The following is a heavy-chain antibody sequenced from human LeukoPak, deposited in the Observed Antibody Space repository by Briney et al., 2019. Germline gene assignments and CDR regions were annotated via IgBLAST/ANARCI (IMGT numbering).Heavy chain of an antibody. CDR1: GYTFTSYD. CDR3: ARGLMVRGVVMNY. Sequence: GASVKVSCKASGYTFTSYDINWVRQATGQGLEWMGWMNPNSGDTDYAQKFQGRVTMTRNTSTSTAYLELSSLRSEDTAVYYCARGLMVRGVVMNYWGQGTLVTVSS. V-gene: IGHV1-8*01. J-gene: IGHJ4*02. D-gene: IGHD3-10*01. CDR2: MNPNSGDT.